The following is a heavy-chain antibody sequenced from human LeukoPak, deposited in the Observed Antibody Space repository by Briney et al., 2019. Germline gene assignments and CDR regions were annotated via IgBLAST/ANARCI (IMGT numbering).Heavy chain of an antibody. CDR1: GFTFSSYG. Sequence: GGSLRLSCAASGFTFSSYGMHRVRQAPGKGLEWVAVISYDGSNKYYADSVKGRFTISRDNSKNTLYLQMNSLRAEDTAVYYCAKASAFDIWGQGTMVTVSS. J-gene: IGHJ3*02. V-gene: IGHV3-30*18. CDR2: ISYDGSNK. CDR3: AKASAFDI.